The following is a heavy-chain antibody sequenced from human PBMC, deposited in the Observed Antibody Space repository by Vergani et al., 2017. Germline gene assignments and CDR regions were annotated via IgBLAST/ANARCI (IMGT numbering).Heavy chain of an antibody. Sequence: EVQLVESGGGLVQPGGSLRLSCAASGFTFSGSAMHWVRQASGKGLEWVGRIRSKANSYATAYAASVKGRFTISRDDSKNTAYLQMNSLKTEDTAVYYCARGLSDYYGSGSFPNDDYWGQGTLVTVSS. J-gene: IGHJ4*02. V-gene: IGHV3-73*01. D-gene: IGHD3-10*01. CDR2: IRSKANSYAT. CDR3: ARGLSDYYGSGSFPNDDY. CDR1: GFTFSGSA.